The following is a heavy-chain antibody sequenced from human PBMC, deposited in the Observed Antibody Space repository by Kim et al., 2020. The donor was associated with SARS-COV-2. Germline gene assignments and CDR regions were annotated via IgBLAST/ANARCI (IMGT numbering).Heavy chain of an antibody. CDR1: GFTFSSYA. Sequence: GGSLRLSCAASGFTFSSYAMSCVRQAPGKGLEWVSAISGIGGSTYYADSVKGRFTISRDNSKNKLYLQMNSLRAEDTAVYYCAKVDRGYYYGMDVWCQGTTVTVTS. D-gene: IGHD3-10*01. J-gene: IGHJ6*02. V-gene: IGHV3-23*01. CDR2: ISGIGGST. CDR3: AKVDRGYYYGMDV.